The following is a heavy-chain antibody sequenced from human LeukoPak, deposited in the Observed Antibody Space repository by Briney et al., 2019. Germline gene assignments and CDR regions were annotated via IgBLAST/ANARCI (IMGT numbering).Heavy chain of an antibody. Sequence: ASVKVSCKASGYTFTSYYMHWVRQAPGQGLEWMGWINPNSGGTNYAQKFQGRVTMTRDTSISTVYMELSRLRSDDTAVYYCARLVCSSTSCYARYWGQGTLVTVSS. V-gene: IGHV1-2*02. CDR1: GYTFTSYY. CDR3: ARLVCSSTSCYARY. J-gene: IGHJ4*02. D-gene: IGHD2-2*01. CDR2: INPNSGGT.